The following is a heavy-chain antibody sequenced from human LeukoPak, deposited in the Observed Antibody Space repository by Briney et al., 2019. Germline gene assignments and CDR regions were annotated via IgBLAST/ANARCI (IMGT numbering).Heavy chain of an antibody. Sequence: PGGPLRLSCAASGFTFDDYAMHWVRQAPGKGLEWVSLISWDGGSTYYADSVKGRFTISRDNSKNTLYLQMNSLRAEDTALYYCAKGNFGVVDYWGQGTLVTVSS. V-gene: IGHV3-43D*03. CDR1: GFTFDDYA. CDR3: AKGNFGVVDY. D-gene: IGHD3-3*01. J-gene: IGHJ4*02. CDR2: ISWDGGST.